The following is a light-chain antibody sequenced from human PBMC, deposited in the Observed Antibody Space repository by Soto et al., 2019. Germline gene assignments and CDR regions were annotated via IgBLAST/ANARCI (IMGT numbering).Light chain of an antibody. CDR2: RDN. CDR1: DSNIGAGYD. CDR3: QSYDASLSGSV. Sequence: QSVLTQPPSVSGAPGQRVTISCTGSDSNIGAGYDVPWYQQLPGTAPKVLIERDNNRASGVPDRFSGSKSGTSGSLAITGLQAEDEADYYCQSYDASLSGSVFGGGTKVTVL. J-gene: IGLJ3*02. V-gene: IGLV1-40*01.